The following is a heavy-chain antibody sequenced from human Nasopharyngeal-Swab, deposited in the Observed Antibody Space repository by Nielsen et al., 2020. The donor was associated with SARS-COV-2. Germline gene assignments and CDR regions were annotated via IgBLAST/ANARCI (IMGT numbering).Heavy chain of an antibody. CDR3: ARDLYASGSYGWFDP. J-gene: IGHJ5*02. CDR1: GASITSSY. CDR2: TSYSGKN. V-gene: IGHV4-59*01. Sequence: SETLSLTCTVSGASITSSYWTWIRQSPGKGLEWVASTSYSGKNSYNPSLLTRLPISIDTSRNQVSLKLKSVTAADTALYYCARDLYASGSYGWFDPWGQGTLVTVSS. D-gene: IGHD3-10*01.